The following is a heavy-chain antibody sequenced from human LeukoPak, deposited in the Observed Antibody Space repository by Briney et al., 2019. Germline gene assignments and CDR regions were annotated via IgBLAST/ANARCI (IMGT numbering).Heavy chain of an antibody. CDR3: ARTLLNCYCYFDF. D-gene: IGHD3-9*01. CDR1: GFTFSSYA. Sequence: GGSLRLSCAASGFTFSSYAMSWVRQAPGKGLEWVSAISGSGGSTYYADSVKGRFTNSRDNSKNTLYLQMNSLRAEDTAVYYCARTLLNCYCYFDFWGQGTLVTVSS. J-gene: IGHJ4*02. CDR2: ISGSGGST. V-gene: IGHV3-23*01.